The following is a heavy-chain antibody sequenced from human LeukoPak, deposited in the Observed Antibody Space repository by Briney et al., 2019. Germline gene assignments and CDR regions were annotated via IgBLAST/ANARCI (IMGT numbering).Heavy chain of an antibody. J-gene: IGHJ4*02. CDR2: IYYSGST. V-gene: IGHV4-59*01. CDR1: GGSISSYY. CDR3: ARVGYGDYFDY. Sequence: SETLSLTCTVSGGSISSYYWSWIRQPPGKGLEWIGYIYYSGSTKYNPSLKSRVTISVDTSKNQFSLKLSSVTAADTAVYYCARVGYGDYFDYWGQGTLVTVSS. D-gene: IGHD4-17*01.